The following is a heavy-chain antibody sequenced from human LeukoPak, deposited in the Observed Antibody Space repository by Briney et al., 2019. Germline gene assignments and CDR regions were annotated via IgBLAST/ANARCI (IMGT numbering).Heavy chain of an antibody. V-gene: IGHV3-30*02. CDR3: AREGRTYDYGDYYFDY. D-gene: IGHD4-17*01. J-gene: IGHJ4*02. CDR2: IRYDGSNK. Sequence: PGGSLRLSCAASGFTFSSYGMHWVRQAPGKGLEWVAFIRYDGSNKYYADSVKGRFTISRDNSKNTLYLQMNSLRAEDTAVYYCAREGRTYDYGDYYFDYWGQGTLVTVSS. CDR1: GFTFSSYG.